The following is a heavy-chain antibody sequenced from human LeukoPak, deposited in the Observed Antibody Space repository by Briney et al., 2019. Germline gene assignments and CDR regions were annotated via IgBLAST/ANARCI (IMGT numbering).Heavy chain of an antibody. CDR1: GYTFTSYY. CDR2: FDPEDGET. Sequence: ASVKVSCKASGYTFTSYYMHWVRQAPGKGLEWMGGFDPEDGETIYAQKFQGRVTMTEDTSTDTAYMELSSLRSEDTAVYYCATVCGGSTSCSPYYGMDVWGQGTTVTVSS. CDR3: ATVCGGSTSCSPYYGMDV. V-gene: IGHV1-24*01. D-gene: IGHD2-2*01. J-gene: IGHJ6*02.